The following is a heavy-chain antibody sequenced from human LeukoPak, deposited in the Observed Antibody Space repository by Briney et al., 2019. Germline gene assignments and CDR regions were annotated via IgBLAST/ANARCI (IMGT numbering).Heavy chain of an antibody. CDR1: GFTFSNYA. CDR2: ISGGGGNT. D-gene: IGHD1-26*01. Sequence: GGSLRLSCAASGFTFSNYAMSWVRQAPGKRLEWVSAISGGGGNTYYADSVRGRFTISRDNSENTLYLQMNSLRAEDTAVYYCAKEGKIVGASQFDYWGQGTLVTVSS. V-gene: IGHV3-23*01. CDR3: AKEGKIVGASQFDY. J-gene: IGHJ4*02.